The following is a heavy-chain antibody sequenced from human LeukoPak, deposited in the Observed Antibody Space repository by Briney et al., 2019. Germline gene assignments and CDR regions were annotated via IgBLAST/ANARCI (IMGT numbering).Heavy chain of an antibody. CDR3: ANVALKDLYSSSSGAFDI. D-gene: IGHD6-6*01. CDR1: GGSTSSYY. V-gene: IGHV4-59*01. CDR2: IYYSGST. Sequence: SETLSLTCTVSGGSTSSYYWSWIRQPPGKGLEWIGYIYYSGSTNYNPSLKSRVTISVDTSKNQFFPKLSSVTAADTAVYYGANVALKDLYSSSSGAFDIWGQGTMVTVSS. J-gene: IGHJ3*02.